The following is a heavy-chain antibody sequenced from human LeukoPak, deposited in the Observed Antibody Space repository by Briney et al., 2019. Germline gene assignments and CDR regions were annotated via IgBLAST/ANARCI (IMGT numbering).Heavy chain of an antibody. Sequence: QAGGSLRLSCAASGFSFDDYAMNWVRQAPGKGLEWVSYITSRGSTIYYADSVKGRFTMSRDNAKNSLYLQMNSLRAEDTAVYYCAKYVFSYGSGSYLAHWGQGTLVTVSS. J-gene: IGHJ4*02. V-gene: IGHV3-48*03. CDR1: GFSFDDYA. CDR3: AKYVFSYGSGSYLAH. D-gene: IGHD3-10*01. CDR2: ITSRGSTI.